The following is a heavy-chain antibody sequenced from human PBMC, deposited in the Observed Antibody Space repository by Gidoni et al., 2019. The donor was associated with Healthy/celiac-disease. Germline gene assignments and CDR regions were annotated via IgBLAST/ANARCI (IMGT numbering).Heavy chain of an antibody. CDR1: GGSISSSSYY. J-gene: IGHJ4*02. CDR2: IYYSGST. D-gene: IGHD3-3*01. CDR3: ASSPPFGVPDY. V-gene: IGHV4-39*01. Sequence: QLQLQESGPGLVKPSETLSLTCTVSGGSISSSSYYWGWIRQPPGKGLEWIGSIYYSGSTYYNPSLKSRVTISVDTSKNQFSLKLSSVTAADTAVYYCASSPPFGVPDYWGQGTLVTVSS.